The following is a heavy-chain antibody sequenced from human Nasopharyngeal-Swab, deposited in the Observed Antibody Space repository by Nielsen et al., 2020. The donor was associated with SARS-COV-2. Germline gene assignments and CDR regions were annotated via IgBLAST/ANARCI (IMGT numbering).Heavy chain of an antibody. J-gene: IGHJ3*02. V-gene: IGHV3-53*01. Sequence: GESLKISCAASGFTVSSNYMSWVRQAPGKGLEWVSVIYSGGSTYYADSVKGRFTISRDNSKNTLYLQMNSLRAEDTAVYYCARDLGTAGAFDIWGQGTMVTVSS. CDR3: ARDLGTAGAFDI. CDR1: GFTVSSNY. CDR2: IYSGGST. D-gene: IGHD7-27*01.